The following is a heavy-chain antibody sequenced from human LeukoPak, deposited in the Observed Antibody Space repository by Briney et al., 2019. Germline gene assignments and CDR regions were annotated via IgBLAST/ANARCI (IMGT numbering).Heavy chain of an antibody. CDR1: GFTFSSYG. J-gene: IGHJ4*02. V-gene: IGHV3-33*08. CDR3: ARDGEWFGESAGYYFDY. Sequence: PGGSLRLSCAASGFTFSSYGMHWVRQAPGKGLEWVAVIWYDGSNKYYADSVKGRFTISRDNSKNTLYLQMNSLRAEDTAVYYCARDGEWFGESAGYYFDYWGQGTLVTVSS. D-gene: IGHD3-10*01. CDR2: IWYDGSNK.